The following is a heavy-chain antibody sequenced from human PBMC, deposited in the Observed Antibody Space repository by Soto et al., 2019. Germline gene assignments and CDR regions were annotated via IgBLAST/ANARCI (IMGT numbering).Heavy chain of an antibody. CDR2: IGAYNGNT. Sequence: ASVKVSCKASGYTFTSYGISWVRQAPGQGLEWMGWIGAYNGNTNYAQKLQGRVTMTTDTSTSTAYMELRSLRSDDTAVYYCARVGDIVVVVAATEVAGFDYWGQGTLVTVSS. J-gene: IGHJ4*02. CDR3: ARVGDIVVVVAATEVAGFDY. CDR1: GYTFTSYG. D-gene: IGHD2-15*01. V-gene: IGHV1-18*01.